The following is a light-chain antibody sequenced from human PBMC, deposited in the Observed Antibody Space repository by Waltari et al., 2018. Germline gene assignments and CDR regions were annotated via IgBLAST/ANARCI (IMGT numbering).Light chain of an antibody. V-gene: IGLV1-47*01. CDR2: RDD. CDR1: ISNIGSNY. CDR3: AAWDGSLSGRL. J-gene: IGLJ3*02. Sequence: QSVLTPPPSASGTPGQRVSFPCSGSISNIGSNYVFLYQQFPGTAPKLLIYRDDQRPSGVPDRFSASKGGTSAALVISAVRSEDEADYYCAAWDGSLSGRLFGGGTRLTVL.